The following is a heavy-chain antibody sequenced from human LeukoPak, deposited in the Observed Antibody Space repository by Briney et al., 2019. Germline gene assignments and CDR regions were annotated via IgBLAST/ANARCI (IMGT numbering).Heavy chain of an antibody. D-gene: IGHD6-19*01. CDR2: IYSGGST. V-gene: IGHV3-66*01. CDR1: GFTVSSNY. Sequence: GGSLRLSCAASGFTVSSNYMTWVRQAPGKGLEWVSVIYSGGSTYYADTVKGRFTISRDNSKSTLYLQMNSLRVEDTAVYYCARGIAVADTGFFDYWGQGTLVTVSS. J-gene: IGHJ4*02. CDR3: ARGIAVADTGFFDY.